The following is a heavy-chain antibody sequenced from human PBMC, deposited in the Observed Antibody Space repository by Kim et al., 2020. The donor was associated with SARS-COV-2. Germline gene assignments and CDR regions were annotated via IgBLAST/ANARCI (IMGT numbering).Heavy chain of an antibody. CDR2: IYSGGST. CDR3: ASSYCGGDCYSYYGMDV. J-gene: IGHJ6*02. V-gene: IGHV3-53*04. D-gene: IGHD2-21*02. Sequence: GGSLRLSCAASGFTVSSNYMSWVRQAPGKGLEWVSVIYSGGSTYYADSVKGRFTISRHNSKNTLYLQMNSLRAEDTAVYYCASSYCGGDCYSYYGMDVWGQGTTVTVSS. CDR1: GFTVSSNY.